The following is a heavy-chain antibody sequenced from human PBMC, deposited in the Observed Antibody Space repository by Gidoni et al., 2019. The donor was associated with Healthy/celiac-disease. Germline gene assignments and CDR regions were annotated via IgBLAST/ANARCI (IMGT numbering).Heavy chain of an antibody. Sequence: QVQLQQWGAGLLKPSETLSLTCAVYGGSFSGYYWSWIRQPPGKGLEWIGEINHSGSTNYNPSLKSRVTISVDTSKNQFSLKLSSVTAADTAVYYCARAPNYYGSGSRRERGDKPFDYWGQGTLVTVSS. V-gene: IGHV4-34*01. CDR2: INHSGST. CDR3: ARAPNYYGSGSRRERGDKPFDY. CDR1: GGSFSGYY. D-gene: IGHD3-10*01. J-gene: IGHJ4*02.